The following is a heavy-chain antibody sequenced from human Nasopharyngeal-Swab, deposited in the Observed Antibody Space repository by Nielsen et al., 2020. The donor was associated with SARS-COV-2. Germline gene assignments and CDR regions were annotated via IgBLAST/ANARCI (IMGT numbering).Heavy chain of an antibody. Sequence: GGSLRLSCVASGFTFSSHAMSWVRQAPGKGLEWVSSISSSSSYIYYADSVKGRFTISRDNAKNSLYLQMNSLRAEDTAVYYCARDYDSSDAFDIWGQGTMVTVSS. CDR2: ISSSSSYI. CDR1: GFTFSSHA. D-gene: IGHD3-3*01. V-gene: IGHV3-21*01. CDR3: ARDYDSSDAFDI. J-gene: IGHJ3*02.